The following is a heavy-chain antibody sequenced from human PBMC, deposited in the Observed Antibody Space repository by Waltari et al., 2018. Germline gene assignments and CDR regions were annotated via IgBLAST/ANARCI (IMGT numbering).Heavy chain of an antibody. CDR1: GYSIRSGYY. CDR3: ARQFDGSGP. D-gene: IGHD3-10*01. Sequence: QVQLQESGPGLVKPSETLSLTCAGSGYSIRSGYYWGWIRHPPGKGLECIGSIYHIGSTYYNPSLKSRVTISVDTSKNQFSLKLSSVTAADTAVYYCARQFDGSGPWGQGTLVTVSS. CDR2: IYHIGST. V-gene: IGHV4-38-2*01. J-gene: IGHJ5*02.